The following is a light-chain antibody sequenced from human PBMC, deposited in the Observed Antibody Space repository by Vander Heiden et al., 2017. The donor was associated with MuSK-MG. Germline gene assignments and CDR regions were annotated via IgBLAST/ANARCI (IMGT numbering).Light chain of an antibody. V-gene: IGKV1-39*01. CDR3: QQCDSTPLT. Sequence: DIQITQSPSSLSASVGDRVTITCRASQSISSYLNWYQQKPGKAPKLLIYAASSLQSGVPSRFSGSGSGTDFTLTISSLQPEDFATYYCQQCDSTPLTFGGGTKVEIK. CDR2: AAS. CDR1: QSISSY. J-gene: IGKJ4*01.